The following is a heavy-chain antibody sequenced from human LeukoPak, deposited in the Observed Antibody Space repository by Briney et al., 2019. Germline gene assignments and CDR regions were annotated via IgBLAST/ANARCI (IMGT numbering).Heavy chain of an antibody. D-gene: IGHD6-19*01. J-gene: IGHJ4*02. CDR2: IKSKTDGGTT. Sequence: PGGSLRLSCAASGFTLTNAWMHWVRQAPGKGLEWVGRIKSKTDGGTTDCAAPVKGRFAISRDDSNNTLSLQMNSLKTEDTAVYYCTTAQWLGAHWGRGTLVTVSS. V-gene: IGHV3-15*01. CDR1: GFTLTNAW. CDR3: TTAQWLGAH.